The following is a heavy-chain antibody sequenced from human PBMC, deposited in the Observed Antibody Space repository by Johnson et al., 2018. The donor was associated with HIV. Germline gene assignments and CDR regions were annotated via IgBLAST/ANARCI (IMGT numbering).Heavy chain of an antibody. J-gene: IGHJ3*02. CDR3: ARGSKWELLGAFDI. V-gene: IGHV3-30-3*01. CDR2: ISYDGSNK. CDR1: GFTFSSYA. Sequence: QVQLVESGGGVVQPGRSLRLSCAASGFTFSSYAMHWVRQAPGKGLEWVAVISYDGSNKYYADSVKGRFTISRDNSKNTLYLQMNSLRAEDTAVYYCARGSKWELLGAFDIWGQGTMVTVSS. D-gene: IGHD1-26*01.